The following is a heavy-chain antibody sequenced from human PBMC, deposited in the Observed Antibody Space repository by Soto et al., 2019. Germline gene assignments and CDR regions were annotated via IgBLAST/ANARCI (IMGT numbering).Heavy chain of an antibody. Sequence: HLGGSLRLSCAASGFTFSSYAMHWVRQAPGKGLEWVAVISYDGSNKYYADSVKGRFTISRDNSKNTLYLQMNSLRAEDTAVYYCARDVLGFETTIFGVVIQLGMDVWGQGTTVTVSS. CDR3: ARDVLGFETTIFGVVIQLGMDV. V-gene: IGHV3-30-3*01. CDR2: ISYDGSNK. D-gene: IGHD3-3*01. J-gene: IGHJ6*02. CDR1: GFTFSSYA.